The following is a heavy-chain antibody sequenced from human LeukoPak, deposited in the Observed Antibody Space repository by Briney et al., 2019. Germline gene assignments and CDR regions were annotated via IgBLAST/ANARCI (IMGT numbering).Heavy chain of an antibody. J-gene: IGHJ6*03. CDR1: GFTFSSYA. Sequence: GGSLRLSCAASGFTFSSYAMHWVRQAPGKGLEWVAVISYDGSNKYYADSVKGRFTISRDNSKNKLYLQMNSLRAEDTAVYYCARVFVEQQLVLGYYYYYYMDVWGKGTTVTVSS. V-gene: IGHV3-30*01. CDR2: ISYDGSNK. D-gene: IGHD6-13*01. CDR3: ARVFVEQQLVLGYYYYYYMDV.